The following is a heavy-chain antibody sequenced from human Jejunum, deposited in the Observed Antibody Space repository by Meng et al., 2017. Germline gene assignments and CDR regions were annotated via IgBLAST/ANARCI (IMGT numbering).Heavy chain of an antibody. Sequence: GGSLRLSCIASGFTFSTYTFHWVRQAPGKGLEYVSAITYNGRSTNYADSVKGRFTVSRDNSGNTLHLEMGSLRGDDTAVYYCARVGGGLGSYDYWGQGMLVTVS. J-gene: IGHJ4*02. CDR3: ARVGGGLGSYDY. D-gene: IGHD3-10*01. CDR1: GFTFSTYT. V-gene: IGHV3-64*02. CDR2: ITYNGRST.